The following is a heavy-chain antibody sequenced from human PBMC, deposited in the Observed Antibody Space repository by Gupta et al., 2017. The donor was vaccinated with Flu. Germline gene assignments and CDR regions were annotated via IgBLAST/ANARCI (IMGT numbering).Heavy chain of an antibody. CDR3: ARGKMGVVPAAIWNWFDP. CDR2: INHSGST. V-gene: IGHV4-34*01. J-gene: IGHJ5*02. D-gene: IGHD2-2*01. Sequence: QVQLQQWGAGLLKPSETLSLTCAVYGGSFSGYYWSWIRQPPGKGLEWIGEINHSGSTNYNPPLKSRVTISVDTSKNQFSLKLSSVTAADTAVYYCARGKMGVVPAAIWNWFDPWGQGTLVTVSS. CDR1: GGSFSGYY.